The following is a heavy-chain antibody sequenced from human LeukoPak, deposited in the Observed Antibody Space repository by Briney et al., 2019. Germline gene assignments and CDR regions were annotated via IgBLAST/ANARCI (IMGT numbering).Heavy chain of an antibody. CDR1: GFTFSSYE. CDR2: ISSSGSSI. J-gene: IGHJ4*02. CDR3: AKDPHIVATSYYFDY. V-gene: IGHV3-48*03. Sequence: GGSLRLSCAASGFTFSSYEMNWVRQAPGKGLEWISYISSSGSSISYADSVKGRFTISRDNAKNSLNLQMNSLRAEDTAVYYCAKDPHIVATSYYFDYWGQGTLVTVSS. D-gene: IGHD5-12*01.